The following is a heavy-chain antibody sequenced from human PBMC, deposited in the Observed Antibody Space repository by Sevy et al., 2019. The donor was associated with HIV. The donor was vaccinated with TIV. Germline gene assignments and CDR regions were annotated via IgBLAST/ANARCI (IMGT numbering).Heavy chain of an antibody. CDR3: ARDGSRFGEYWFDH. V-gene: IGHV3-48*03. D-gene: IGHD3-10*01. CDR2: ISSSGSMI. Sequence: GGSLRLSCVVSGFTFNIYEMDWVRQAPGKGLEWVSYISSSGSMIYYAESVKGRFSISRDNVKNSLFLQMNNLRAEDTAIYYCARDGSRFGEYWFDHWGQGALVTVSS. CDR1: GFTFNIYE. J-gene: IGHJ5*02.